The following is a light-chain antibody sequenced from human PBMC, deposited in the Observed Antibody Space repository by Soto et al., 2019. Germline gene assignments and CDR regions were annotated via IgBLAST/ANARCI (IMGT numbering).Light chain of an antibody. J-gene: IGLJ2*01. CDR3: SSYTSSSTLV. Sequence: HSALTQPASVSGSPGQSITISCTGTSSDVGGYNHVSWYQQHPGKAPKLMIYDVSNRPSGVSYRFSGSKSGNTASLTISGLQAEDEADYYCSSYTSSSTLVFGGGTKLTVL. V-gene: IGLV2-14*03. CDR1: SSDVGGYNH. CDR2: DVS.